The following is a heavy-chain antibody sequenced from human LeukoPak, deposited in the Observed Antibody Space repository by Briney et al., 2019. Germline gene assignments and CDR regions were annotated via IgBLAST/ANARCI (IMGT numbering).Heavy chain of an antibody. V-gene: IGHV4-34*01. Sequence: SETLSLTCAVYGGSFSGYYWSWIRQPPGKGLEWIGEINHSGSTNYNPSLKSRVTISVDTSKNQFSLKLSSVTAADTAVYYCARGGNRNYYDSSGYRVGYFQRWGQGTLVTVSS. J-gene: IGHJ1*01. D-gene: IGHD3-22*01. CDR1: GGSFSGYY. CDR2: INHSGST. CDR3: ARGGNRNYYDSSGYRVGYFQR.